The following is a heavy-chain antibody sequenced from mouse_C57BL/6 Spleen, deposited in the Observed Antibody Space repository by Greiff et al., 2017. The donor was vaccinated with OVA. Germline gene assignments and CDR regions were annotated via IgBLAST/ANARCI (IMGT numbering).Heavy chain of an antibody. D-gene: IGHD1-1*02. CDR2: IDPENGDT. J-gene: IGHJ3*01. CDR1: GFTIKDDY. CDR3: DYGAY. Sequence: EVQLVESGAELVRPGASVKLSCTASGFTIKDDYMHWVKQRPEQGLEWIGWIDPENGDTEYASKFQGKATITADTSSNTAYLQLSSLTSDDTAVYYCDYGAYWGQGTLVTVSA. V-gene: IGHV14-4*01.